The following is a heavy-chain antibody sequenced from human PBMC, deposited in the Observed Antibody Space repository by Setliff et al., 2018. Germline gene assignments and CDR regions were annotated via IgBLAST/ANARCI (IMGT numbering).Heavy chain of an antibody. D-gene: IGHD4-17*01. Sequence: SETLSLTCAVSGSAISRAHYWGWIRQPPGKGGLEWIGSFRPTGRAYYNPSLKSRVTISLDTSKNQFSLKLPSVTAADTSVYYCVRDVGDGYGVDAYAGGGFDIWGKGTMVSVSS. CDR1: GSAISRAHY. J-gene: IGHJ3*02. V-gene: IGHV4-38-2*02. CDR3: VRDVGDGYGVDAYAGGGFDI. CDR2: FRPTGRA.